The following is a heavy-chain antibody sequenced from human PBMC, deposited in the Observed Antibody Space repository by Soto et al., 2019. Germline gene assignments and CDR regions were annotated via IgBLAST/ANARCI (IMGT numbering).Heavy chain of an antibody. CDR3: AREGLSYYDFWSGVFDY. J-gene: IGHJ4*02. CDR1: GFTFSSYG. D-gene: IGHD3-3*01. CDR2: IWYDGSNK. Sequence: QVQLVESGGGVVQPGRSLRLSCAASGFTFSSYGMHWVRQAPGKGLEWVAVIWYDGSNKYYADSVKGRFTISRDNSKNTLYLQMNSLRDEDTAVYYCAREGLSYYDFWSGVFDYWGQGTLVTVSS. V-gene: IGHV3-33*01.